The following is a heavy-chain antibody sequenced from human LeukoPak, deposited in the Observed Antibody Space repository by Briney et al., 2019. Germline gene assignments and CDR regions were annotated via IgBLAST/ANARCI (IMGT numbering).Heavy chain of an antibody. J-gene: IGHJ4*02. Sequence: ASVKVSCKASGYTFTSYGISWVRQAPGQGLEWMGWISAYNGNTNYAQKLQGRVTMTTDTSTSTAYMELRSLRSDDTAVYYCASGDGSGYYCAPFDYWGQGTLVTVSS. CDR2: ISAYNGNT. D-gene: IGHD3-22*01. CDR3: ASGDGSGYYCAPFDY. CDR1: GYTFTSYG. V-gene: IGHV1-18*01.